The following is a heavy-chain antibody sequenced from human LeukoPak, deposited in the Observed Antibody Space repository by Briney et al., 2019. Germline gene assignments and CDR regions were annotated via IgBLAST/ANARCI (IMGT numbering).Heavy chain of an antibody. CDR1: GSTFSSYE. V-gene: IGHV3-48*03. D-gene: IGHD4-17*01. CDR3: ARRGVGDHGAFDI. CDR2: ISSTGGTI. Sequence: GGSLRLSCAASGSTFSSYEMNWVRQAPGKGLEWVSYISSTGGTIYYADSVKGRFTISRDNAKSSLYLQMNSLRAEDTAVYYCARRGVGDHGAFDIWGQGTPVTVSS. J-gene: IGHJ3*02.